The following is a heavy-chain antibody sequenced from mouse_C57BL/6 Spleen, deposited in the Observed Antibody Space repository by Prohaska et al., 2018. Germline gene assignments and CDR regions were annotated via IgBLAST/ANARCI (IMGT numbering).Heavy chain of an antibody. CDR3: ARNDQPEKLAMDY. CDR2: RGSGGST. V-gene: IGHV2-2*01. J-gene: IGHJ4*01. D-gene: IGHD6-1*01. Sequence: RGSGGSTDYNAAFISRLSISKDNSKSQVFFKMNSLQADDTAIYYCARNDQPEKLAMDYWGQGTSVTVSS.